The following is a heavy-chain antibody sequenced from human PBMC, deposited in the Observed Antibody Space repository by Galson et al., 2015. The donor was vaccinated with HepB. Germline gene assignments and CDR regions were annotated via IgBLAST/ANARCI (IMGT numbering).Heavy chain of an antibody. CDR2: ISAYNGNT. CDR3: ARGITIFGVVIEYLDY. Sequence: SVKVSCKASGYTFTSYGISWVRQAPGQGLEWMGWISAYNGNTNYAQKLQGRVTMTTDTSTSTAYMELRSLRSDDTAVYYCARGITIFGVVIEYLDYWGQGTLVTVSS. D-gene: IGHD3-3*01. V-gene: IGHV1-18*01. J-gene: IGHJ4*02. CDR1: GYTFTSYG.